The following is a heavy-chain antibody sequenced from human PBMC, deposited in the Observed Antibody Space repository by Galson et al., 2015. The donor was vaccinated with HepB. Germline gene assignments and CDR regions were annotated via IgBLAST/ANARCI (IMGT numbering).Heavy chain of an antibody. D-gene: IGHD3-10*01. CDR3: SRGIVRGVEGNNWFDP. CDR1: GFTFSDYY. V-gene: IGHV3-11*05. CDR2: ISSSGAYI. J-gene: IGHJ5*02. Sequence: SLRLSCAASGFTFSDYYMTWIRQAPGKGLEWVSYISSSGAYINYADSVEGRFTISRDNTKNSLYLQMNSLRAEDTAVYYCSRGIVRGVEGNNWFDPWGQGTLVTVSS.